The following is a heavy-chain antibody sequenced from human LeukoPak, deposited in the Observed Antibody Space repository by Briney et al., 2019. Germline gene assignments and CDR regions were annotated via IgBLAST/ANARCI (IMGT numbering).Heavy chain of an antibody. Sequence: PSETLSLTCAVYGGSFSGYYWSWIRQPPGKGLEWIGEINHGGSTNYNPSLKSRVTISVDTSKNQFSLKLSSVTAADTAVYYCARRRGYSSGWSDYWGQGTLVTVSS. CDR1: GGSFSGYY. CDR2: INHGGST. CDR3: ARRRGYSSGWSDY. J-gene: IGHJ4*02. D-gene: IGHD6-19*01. V-gene: IGHV4-34*01.